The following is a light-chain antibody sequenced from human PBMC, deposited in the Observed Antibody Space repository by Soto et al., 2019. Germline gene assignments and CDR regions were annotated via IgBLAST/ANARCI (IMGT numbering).Light chain of an antibody. J-gene: IGKJ1*01. CDR2: GAS. Sequence: EILMTQSPATLSVSPGERATLSCRASQSVSSTLAWYQQKPGQAPRLLIYGASTRATDIPAGFSGSGSGTEFTLTISSLQSEDFAVYYCQQYYSWPRTFGQGTKVDIK. CDR1: QSVSST. CDR3: QQYYSWPRT. V-gene: IGKV3-15*01.